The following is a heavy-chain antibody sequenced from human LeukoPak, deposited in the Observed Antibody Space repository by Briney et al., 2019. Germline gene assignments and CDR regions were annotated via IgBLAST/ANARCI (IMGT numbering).Heavy chain of an antibody. CDR3: ARDGSGYYDTSGYRN. Sequence: SETLSLTCTVSGGSLSSYYWSWIRQPAGKGLEWIGRIYTSGSTNYNPSLESRVTISLDTSKNQFSLKLSSVTAADTAVYYCARDGSGYYDTSGYRNWGQGTQVTVSS. J-gene: IGHJ4*02. D-gene: IGHD3-22*01. CDR2: IYTSGST. CDR1: GGSLSSYY. V-gene: IGHV4-4*07.